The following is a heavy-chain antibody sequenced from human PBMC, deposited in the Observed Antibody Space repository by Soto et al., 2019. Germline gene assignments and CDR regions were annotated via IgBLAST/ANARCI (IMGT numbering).Heavy chain of an antibody. CDR2: ISGSGGST. CDR1: GFPFSSHA. Sequence: GGALRLSFAPSGFPFSSHAMSWVPPAPRKGVEWVSAISGSGGSTYYADSVKGRFTISRDNSKNTLYLQMNSLRAEDTAVYYCAKAGGGYDPDFYYYGMDVWGQGTTVTVSS. CDR3: AKAGGGYDPDFYYYGMDV. J-gene: IGHJ6*02. D-gene: IGHD5-12*01. V-gene: IGHV3-23*01.